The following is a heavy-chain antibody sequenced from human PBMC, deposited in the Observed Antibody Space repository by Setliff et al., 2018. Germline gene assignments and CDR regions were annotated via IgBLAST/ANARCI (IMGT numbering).Heavy chain of an antibody. V-gene: IGHV4-38-2*01. CDR1: DFSVSPVYY. Sequence: SETLSLTCVVSDFSVSPVYYWGWIRQPPGKGLEWIASIYYSGTTYCNPSFKSRVTMSVDASKSQISLKLDSVTAADTALYYCARTSTARYFDLWGRGTLVTVSS. J-gene: IGHJ2*01. CDR3: ARTSTARYFDL. D-gene: IGHD2-2*01. CDR2: IYYSGTT.